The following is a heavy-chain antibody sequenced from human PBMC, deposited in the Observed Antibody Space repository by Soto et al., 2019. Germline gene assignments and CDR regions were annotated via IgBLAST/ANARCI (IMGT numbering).Heavy chain of an antibody. D-gene: IGHD3-3*01. V-gene: IGHV4-31*03. CDR1: GGSISSGGYY. CDR2: IYYSGRT. J-gene: IGHJ4*02. CDR3: ARAITIFGVVIQYYFDY. Sequence: QVQLQESGPGLVKPSQTLSLTCTVSGGSISSGGYYWSWIRQHPGKGLEWIGYIYYSGRTNYNPSLKSRLTISVDTSKNQFSLKLSSVTAADTAVYYCARAITIFGVVIQYYFDYWGQGTLVTVSS.